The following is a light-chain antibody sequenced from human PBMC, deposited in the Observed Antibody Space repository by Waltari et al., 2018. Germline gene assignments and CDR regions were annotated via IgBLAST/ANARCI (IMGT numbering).Light chain of an antibody. CDR3: SSYTSASSLV. V-gene: IGLV2-14*01. CDR1: SDDVGGYSY. CDR2: EVI. Sequence: QSALTQPAFVSGSPGQSITISCTGTSDDVGGYSYVSCYRQYPANAPQLIIYEVIHRPSGISDRFSGSKSDNTAFLTISGLQPEDEALYYCSSYTSASSLVFGGGTSLTVL. J-gene: IGLJ2*01.